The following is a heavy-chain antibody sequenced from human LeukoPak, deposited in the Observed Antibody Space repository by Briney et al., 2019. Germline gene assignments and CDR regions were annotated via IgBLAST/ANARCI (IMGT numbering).Heavy chain of an antibody. J-gene: IGHJ5*02. V-gene: IGHV4-31*03. CDR1: GGSISSGGYY. Sequence: PSETLSLTCTVSGGSISSGGYYWSWIRQHPGKGLEWIGYIYYSGSTYYNPSLKSRVTISVDTSKNQFSLKLSSVTAADTAVYYCARGPEGSGSYYNDGWFDPWGQGTLVTVFS. CDR3: ARGPEGSGSYYNDGWFDP. D-gene: IGHD3-10*01. CDR2: IYYSGST.